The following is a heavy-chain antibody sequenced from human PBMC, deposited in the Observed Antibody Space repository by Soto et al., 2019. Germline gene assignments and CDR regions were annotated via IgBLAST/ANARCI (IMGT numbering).Heavy chain of an antibody. CDR3: AHRVLRTVFGLVTTTAIYFDF. D-gene: IGHD3-3*01. CDR1: GFSLTTSGVG. CDR2: IYWDDDK. V-gene: IGHV2-5*02. J-gene: IGHJ4*02. Sequence: QITLNESGPTQVKPRQTLTLTCTFSGFSLTTSGVGVGWIRQSPGKAPEWLALIYWDDDKRYSPSRKSRLTIPKDPSKNQVVLTMADLDPADTATYYCAHRVLRTVFGLVTTTAIYFDFWGQGTPVAVSS.